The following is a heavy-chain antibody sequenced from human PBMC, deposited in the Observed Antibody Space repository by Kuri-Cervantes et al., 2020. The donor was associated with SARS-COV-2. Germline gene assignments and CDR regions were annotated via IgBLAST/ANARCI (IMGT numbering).Heavy chain of an antibody. CDR3: ARDSGGDYGSSYFDY. J-gene: IGHJ4*02. CDR1: GFTFSSYS. Sequence: GESLKISCAASGFTFSSYSMNWVRQAPGKGLEWVSYISSSSSTIYYADSVKGRFTISRDNAKNSLYLQMNSLRAEDTAVYYCARDSGGDYGSSYFDYWGQGTLVTVSS. D-gene: IGHD4-17*01. CDR2: ISSSSSTI. V-gene: IGHV3-48*01.